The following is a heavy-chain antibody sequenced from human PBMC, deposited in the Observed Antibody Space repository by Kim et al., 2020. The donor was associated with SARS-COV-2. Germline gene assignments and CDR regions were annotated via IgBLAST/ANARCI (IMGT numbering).Heavy chain of an antibody. CDR3: ARDGDLYSSGKDAFDI. CDR1: GFTFSSYW. V-gene: IGHV3-7*01. D-gene: IGHD6-19*01. Sequence: GGSLRLSCAASGFTFSSYWMTWVRQAPGKGLEWVANIKQDGNQKYYVDSVKGRFTISRDNAKNSLYLQMNSLRAKDTAVYYCARDGDLYSSGKDAFDIWG. CDR2: IKQDGNQK. J-gene: IGHJ3*02.